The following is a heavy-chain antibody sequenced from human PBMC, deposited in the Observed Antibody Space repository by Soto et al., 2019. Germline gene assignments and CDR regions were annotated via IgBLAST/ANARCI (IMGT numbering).Heavy chain of an antibody. CDR2: FYLIDFDT. D-gene: IGHD5-12*01. V-gene: IGHV5-51*01. CDR3: ARGGLSGSFDY. J-gene: IGHJ4*02. CDR1: GYSFTSFW. Sequence: GESLKISCKGSGYSFTSFWIAWVRQMPGKGLDWLGFFYLIDFDTKYSPSFQGHVTFLADMSISVAYLQWSRLKASDTAIYYCARGGLSGSFDYWGPGTLVTVSS.